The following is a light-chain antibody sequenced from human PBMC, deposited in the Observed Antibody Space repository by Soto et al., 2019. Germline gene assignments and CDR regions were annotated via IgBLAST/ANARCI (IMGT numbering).Light chain of an antibody. V-gene: IGKV3-15*01. CDR3: QQYDSSPRT. J-gene: IGKJ1*01. CDR2: GAS. Sequence: IVMTQSPATLSVSPGERATLSCRASQSVSSNLAWYQLKPGQAPRLLIYGASTRATGIPDRFSGSGSGTDFTLTINRLEPEDFAVYYCQQYDSSPRTFGQGTKVDIK. CDR1: QSVSSN.